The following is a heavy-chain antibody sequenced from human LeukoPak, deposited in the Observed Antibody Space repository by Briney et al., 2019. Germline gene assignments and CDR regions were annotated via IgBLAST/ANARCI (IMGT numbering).Heavy chain of an antibody. CDR3: ATSHGDWAIPGLDY. D-gene: IGHD3/OR15-3a*01. CDR1: GFTFSNYK. J-gene: IGHJ4*02. CDR2: ISSSDNIM. V-gene: IGHV3-48*03. Sequence: PGGALRLSCAASGFTFSNYKMSWVRQAPGKGLEWVSYISSSDNIMHYADSVKGRFTISRGNAKNSLNLQMNSLRAEDTAVYYCATSHGDWAIPGLDYWGQGTLVTVSS.